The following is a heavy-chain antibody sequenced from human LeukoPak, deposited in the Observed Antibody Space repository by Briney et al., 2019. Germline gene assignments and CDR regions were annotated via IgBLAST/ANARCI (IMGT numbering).Heavy chain of an antibody. J-gene: IGHJ6*03. Sequence: GGSLRLSCAASGFTFSSYAMSWVRQAPGKGLEWVSAISGSGGSTYYADSVKGRFTISRDNSKNTLYLQMNSLRSEDTAVYYCAKVPGYNTPGYYMDVWGRGTTVTVSS. CDR3: AKVPGYNTPGYYMDV. CDR2: ISGSGGST. V-gene: IGHV3-23*01. CDR1: GFTFSSYA. D-gene: IGHD1-14*01.